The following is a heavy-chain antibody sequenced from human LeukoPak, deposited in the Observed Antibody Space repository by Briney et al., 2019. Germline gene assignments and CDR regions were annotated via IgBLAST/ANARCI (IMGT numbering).Heavy chain of an antibody. Sequence: GGSLRLSCVASGFTFSDYYMSWVRQAPGKGLEWVSSVSGTGGTTYYADSVKGRFTISRDNSQNTLFLQMNSLRAEDTALYYCAKNSGYSYGRNDYWGQGTLVTASS. CDR3: AKNSGYSYGRNDY. CDR1: GFTFSDYY. CDR2: VSGTGGTT. J-gene: IGHJ4*02. V-gene: IGHV3-23*01. D-gene: IGHD5-18*01.